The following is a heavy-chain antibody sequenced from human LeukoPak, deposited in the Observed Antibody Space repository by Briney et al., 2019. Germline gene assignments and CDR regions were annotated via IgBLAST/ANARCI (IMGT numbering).Heavy chain of an antibody. Sequence: GGSLRLSCAASGFSFSSHAMCWVRQAPGKGLEWVSFIDTSTSYIYYGDSVKGRFTISRDNAKNSLYLQMNGLRAEDTAVYYCARGRSITLLRGVAMSDGFDIWGQGAMVTVSS. CDR3: ARGRSITLLRGVAMSDGFDI. D-gene: IGHD3-10*01. CDR1: GFSFSSHA. J-gene: IGHJ3*02. V-gene: IGHV3-21*01. CDR2: IDTSTSYI.